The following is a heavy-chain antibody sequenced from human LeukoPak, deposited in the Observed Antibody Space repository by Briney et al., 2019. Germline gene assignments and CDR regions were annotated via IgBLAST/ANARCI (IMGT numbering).Heavy chain of an antibody. CDR1: GYTFTDYY. V-gene: IGHV1-2*02. CDR3: AIWAAADGVDY. D-gene: IGHD6-25*01. J-gene: IGHJ4*02. Sequence: ASVKVSCKASGYTFTDYYMHWVRQAPGQGLEWMGWINPNSGGTNYAQKFQGRVTMTRDTSISTAYMELRSLRSDDTAVYYCAIWAAADGVDYWGQGTLVTVSS. CDR2: INPNSGGT.